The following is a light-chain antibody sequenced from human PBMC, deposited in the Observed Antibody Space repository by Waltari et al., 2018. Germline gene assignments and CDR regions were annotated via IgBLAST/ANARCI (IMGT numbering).Light chain of an antibody. CDR2: YAS. CDR3: QQYNNSPFN. J-gene: IGKJ3*01. CDR1: QGINNY. Sequence: IQMTQSPSSLSASVGDRVTITCRASQGINNYLSWYQQKPGKAPKHLIYYASSLETGVPSRLSGSRSGKDYTLTISSLQPEDIATYYCQQYNNSPFNFGPGTKLDIK. V-gene: IGKV1-33*01.